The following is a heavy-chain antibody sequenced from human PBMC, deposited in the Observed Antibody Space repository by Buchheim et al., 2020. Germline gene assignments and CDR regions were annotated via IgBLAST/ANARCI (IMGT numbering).Heavy chain of an antibody. CDR3: ARDQYWAFDY. J-gene: IGHJ4*02. D-gene: IGHD2-8*02. V-gene: IGHV3-48*02. Sequence: EVQLVESGGGLVQPGGSLRLSCVASALSFSTYSMDWVRQAPGKGLEWVSHINSGTTNIQYADSVKGQFTVSRDNAKNSLYLQMNSLRDEDTAVDYCARDQYWAFDYWGQGTL. CDR2: INSGTTNI. CDR1: ALSFSTYS.